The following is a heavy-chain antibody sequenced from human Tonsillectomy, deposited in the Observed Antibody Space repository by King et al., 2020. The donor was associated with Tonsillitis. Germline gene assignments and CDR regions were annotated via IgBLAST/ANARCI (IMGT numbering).Heavy chain of an antibody. CDR1: GGSFSGYY. J-gene: IGHJ3*02. CDR2: INHSGST. Sequence: VQLQQWGAGLLKPSEPLSLTCAVYGGSFSGYYWSWLRQPPGKGLEWIGEINHSGSTNYNPSLKSRVTISVDTSKNQFSLKLSSVTAADTAVYYCAREVSSGYYDAFDIWGQGTMVTVSS. CDR3: AREVSSGYYDAFDI. V-gene: IGHV4-34*01. D-gene: IGHD3-22*01.